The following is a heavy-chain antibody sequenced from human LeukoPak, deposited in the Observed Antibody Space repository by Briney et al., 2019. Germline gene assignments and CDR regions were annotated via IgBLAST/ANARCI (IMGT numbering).Heavy chain of an antibody. J-gene: IGHJ4*02. CDR2: IYYSGST. CDR3: ARAAPIAVEDYFDY. V-gene: IGHV4-59*01. CDR1: GGSISSYY. D-gene: IGHD6-19*01. Sequence: SETLSLTCTVSGGSISSYYWSWIRQPPGKGLEWIGYIYYSGSTNYNPSLKSRVTISVDTSKNQFPLKLSSVTAADTAVYYCARAAPIAVEDYFDYWGQGTLVTVSS.